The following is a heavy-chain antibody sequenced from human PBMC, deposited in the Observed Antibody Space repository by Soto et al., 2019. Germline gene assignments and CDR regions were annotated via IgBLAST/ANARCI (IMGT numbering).Heavy chain of an antibody. CDR1: GGSITNYY. Sequence: QVQLQESGPGLVKPSETLSLTCTVSGGSITNYYCSWFRQPPGKGLEWIGYIQYNGYSAYNLSLNRRATMSVDPSKTQFSLMLESVTATDTAVYYCARHGFGSLHGLVDVWGQGTTVIVSS. D-gene: IGHD3-10*01. J-gene: IGHJ6*02. V-gene: IGHV4-59*08. CDR2: IQYNGYS. CDR3: ARHGFGSLHGLVDV.